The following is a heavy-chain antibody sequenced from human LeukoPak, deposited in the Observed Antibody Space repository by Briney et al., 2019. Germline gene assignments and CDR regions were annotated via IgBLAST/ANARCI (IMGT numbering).Heavy chain of an antibody. CDR3: AKGDRNGWYFDY. CDR2: INWNGDST. CDR1: GYTFDDHG. Sequence: GGSLRLSCAGSGYTFDDHGMSWVRQAPGKGLEWVAGINWNGDSTGYADSVKGRFTISRDNAKNSLFLQMNSPRVEDTALYHCAKGDRNGWYFDYWGLGTLVTVSS. V-gene: IGHV3-20*01. J-gene: IGHJ4*02. D-gene: IGHD6-19*01.